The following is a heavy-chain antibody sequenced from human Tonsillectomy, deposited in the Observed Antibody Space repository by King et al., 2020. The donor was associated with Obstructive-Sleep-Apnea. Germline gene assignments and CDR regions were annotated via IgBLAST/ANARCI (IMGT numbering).Heavy chain of an antibody. J-gene: IGHJ4*02. V-gene: IGHV3-23*04. Sequence: VQLVESGGGMVQPGGSLRLSCAASGFTFSSYAISWVRQAPGKGLEWGSAINTRGTTFYAGSVRGRFTISRDNSKYTVDLQVNSLRAEGTGLYFCAKEGGGSGVYWVDSWGQGTLVTVSS. D-gene: IGHD3-10*01. CDR1: GFTFSSYA. CDR2: INTRGTT. CDR3: AKEGGGSGVYWVDS.